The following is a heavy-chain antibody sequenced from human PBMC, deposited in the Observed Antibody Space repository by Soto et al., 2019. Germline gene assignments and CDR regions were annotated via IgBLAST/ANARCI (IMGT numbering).Heavy chain of an antibody. CDR3: ARSIRGPRRFNGMDV. Sequence: SGPTLVNPTETLTLTCTFSGFSLTSPGMCVRWIRQSPGKALEWLALIERDDDDKYYSTSLKTRLTISKDTRKNQVVLTMANMESADTATYYCARSIRGPRRFNGMDVWGQGTTVTVSS. CDR2: IERDDDDK. J-gene: IGHJ6*02. D-gene: IGHD1-20*01. CDR1: GFSLTSPGMC. V-gene: IGHV2-70*13.